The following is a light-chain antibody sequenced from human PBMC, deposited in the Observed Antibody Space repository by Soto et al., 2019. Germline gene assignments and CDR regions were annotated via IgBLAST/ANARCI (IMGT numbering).Light chain of an antibody. CDR1: SSDVGGYNY. V-gene: IGLV2-11*01. CDR3: CSYAGSYTFVV. CDR2: DVS. J-gene: IGLJ2*01. Sequence: QSALTQTRSVSGSPGQSVTISCTGTSSDVGGYNYVSWYQHHPGKAPKLMIYDVSKRPSGVPDRFSGSKSGNTASLTISGLQAEDEADYYCCSYAGSYTFVVFGGGTKLTVL.